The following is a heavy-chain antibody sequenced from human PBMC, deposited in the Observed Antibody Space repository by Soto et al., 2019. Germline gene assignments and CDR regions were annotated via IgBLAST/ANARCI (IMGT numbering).Heavy chain of an antibody. CDR1: GLNVGNYW. CDR2: IKQDGSEK. Sequence: EVQLVESGGGLVQPGGSLRLSCVASGLNVGNYWMSWVRQAPGKGLDWVANIKQDGSEKYYVDSVKGRFAVSRDNTQNCVCHQLNSLIAADSAMYCRAPVAFLAYFGAGCYALYYYAMDVCGQGTTVTVSS. D-gene: IGHD2-21*02. J-gene: IGHJ6*02. V-gene: IGHV3-7*05. CDR3: APVAFLAYFGAGCYALYYYAMDV.